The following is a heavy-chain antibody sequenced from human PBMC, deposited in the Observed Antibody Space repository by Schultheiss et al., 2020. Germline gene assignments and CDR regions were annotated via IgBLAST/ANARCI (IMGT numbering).Heavy chain of an antibody. V-gene: IGHV4-34*11. CDR3: ASHNSWYYFDY. Sequence: SETLSLTCAVYGGSFSGYYWSWVRQPPGKGLEWIGYIYYRGSTKYNPSLKSPVTISADTSKNEVSLRLSSVTAADTAVYYCASHNSWYYFDYWGQGTLVTVSS. CDR2: IYYRGST. D-gene: IGHD6-13*01. CDR1: GGSFSGYY. J-gene: IGHJ4*02.